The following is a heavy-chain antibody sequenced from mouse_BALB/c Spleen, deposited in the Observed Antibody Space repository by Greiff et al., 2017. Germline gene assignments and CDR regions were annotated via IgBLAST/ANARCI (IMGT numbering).Heavy chain of an antibody. CDR1: GFTFSDYY. V-gene: IGHV5-4*02. CDR2: ISDGGSYT. CDR3: ARDRGNSYAMDY. J-gene: IGHJ4*01. Sequence: DVKLVESGGGLVKPGGSLKLSCAASGFTFSDYYMYWVRQTPEKRLEWVATISDGGSYTYYPDSVKGRFTISRDNAKNNLYLQMSSLKSEDTAMYYCARDRGNSYAMDYWGQGTSVTVSS. D-gene: IGHD2-1*01.